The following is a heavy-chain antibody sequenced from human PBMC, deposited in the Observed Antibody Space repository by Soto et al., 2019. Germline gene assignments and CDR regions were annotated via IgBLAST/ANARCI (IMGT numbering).Heavy chain of an antibody. CDR2: IYYSGST. D-gene: IGHD3-3*01. CDR1: GGSISSYY. CDR3: ARDRGAYDFSRGYPSYNWFDP. J-gene: IGHJ5*02. Sequence: PSETLSLTCTVSGGSISSYYWSWIRQPPGKGLEWIGYIYYSGSTNYNPSLKSRVTISVDTSKNQFSLKLSSVTAADTAVYYCARDRGAYDFSRGYPSYNWFDPCAQGTLVTVS. V-gene: IGHV4-59*01.